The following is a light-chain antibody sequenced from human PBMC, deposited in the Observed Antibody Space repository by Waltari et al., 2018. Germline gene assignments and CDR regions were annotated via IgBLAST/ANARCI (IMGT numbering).Light chain of an antibody. CDR3: QQYDGIVLT. CDR2: GAS. CDR1: QSVTSIS. J-gene: IGKJ4*01. V-gene: IGKV3-20*01. Sequence: EIVLTQSPGTLSLSPGERATLSCRASQSVTSISLSWYQQKPGQAPRLLIYGASNRATGIPDRFSGSGSGTDFTLTISRLEPEDFAVYYCQQYDGIVLTFGGGTKVDI.